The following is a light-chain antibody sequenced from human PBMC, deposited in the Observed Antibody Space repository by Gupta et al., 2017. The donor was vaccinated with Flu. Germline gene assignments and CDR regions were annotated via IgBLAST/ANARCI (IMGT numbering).Light chain of an antibody. CDR2: GET. CDR1: SLKTYY. V-gene: IGLV3-19*01. CDR3: SSRDIIDYHVKL. Sequence: SSELTQDPAVSVALGQTVRLTFQGDSLKTYYVKWYQQKPGQAPVIVIYGETNRPSGIPDRLSGSHSGNSASLTITGVQAEDEADYYCSSRDIIDYHVKLFGGGSKLTVL. J-gene: IGLJ3*02.